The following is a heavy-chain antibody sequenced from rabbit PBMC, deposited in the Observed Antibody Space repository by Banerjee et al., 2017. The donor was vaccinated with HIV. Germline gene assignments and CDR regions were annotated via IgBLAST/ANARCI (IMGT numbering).Heavy chain of an antibody. D-gene: IGHD7-1*01. V-gene: IGHV1S45*01. CDR2: IYAGSSGST. J-gene: IGHJ3*01. CDR3: ARDRDTGTAYYFDL. CDR1: GFSFSSSYW. Sequence: QEQLEESGGDLVKPEGSLTLTCTASGFSFSSSYWRCWVRQAPGKGLEWIACIYAGSSGSTYYASWAKGRFTISKTSSTTVDLKMTSLTAADTATLFCARDRDTGTAYYFDLWGQGTLVTVS.